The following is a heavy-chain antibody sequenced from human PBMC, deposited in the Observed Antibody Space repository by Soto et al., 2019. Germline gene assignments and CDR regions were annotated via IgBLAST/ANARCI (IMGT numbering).Heavy chain of an antibody. J-gene: IGHJ4*02. CDR1: GFTFSSYA. CDR2: INEAGDDT. V-gene: IGHV3-23*01. D-gene: IGHD1-26*01. Sequence: EVQLLESGGGLVQPGGSLILSCEASGFTFSSYAMKWVRQAPGKGLEWVASINEAGDDTYYANSVRGRFTISRDNSKNTLNLQMNSLRSEDTATYYCAKRRAHGIVRVTGIDSWGQGTLVTVSS. CDR3: AKRRAHGIVRVTGIDS.